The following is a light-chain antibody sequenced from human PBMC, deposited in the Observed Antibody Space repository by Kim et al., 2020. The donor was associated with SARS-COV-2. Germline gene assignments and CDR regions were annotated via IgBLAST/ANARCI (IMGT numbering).Light chain of an antibody. Sequence: QPVLTQSSSASASLGSSVKLTCTLSSGHSSYIIASHQQQPGKAPRYLMKLEGSGSYNKGSGVPDRFSGSSSGADRYLTISNLQSEDEADYYCETWDSNTPVFGGGTQLTVL. CDR2: LEGSGSY. CDR1: SGHSSYI. V-gene: IGLV4-60*03. CDR3: ETWDSNTPV. J-gene: IGLJ3*02.